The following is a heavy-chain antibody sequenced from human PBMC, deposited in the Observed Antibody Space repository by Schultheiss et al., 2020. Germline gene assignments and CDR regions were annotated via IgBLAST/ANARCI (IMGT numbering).Heavy chain of an antibody. CDR2: IYYSGST. D-gene: IGHD6-19*01. Sequence: SETLSLTCTVSGGSISSGSYYWSWIRQPPGKGLEWIGYIYYSGSTNYNPSLKSRVTISVDTSKNQFSLKLSSVTAADTAVYYCARDGGMWQWLSNYYYYMDVWGKGTTVTVSS. CDR1: GGSISSGSYY. CDR3: ARDGGMWQWLSNYYYYMDV. V-gene: IGHV4-61*01. J-gene: IGHJ6*03.